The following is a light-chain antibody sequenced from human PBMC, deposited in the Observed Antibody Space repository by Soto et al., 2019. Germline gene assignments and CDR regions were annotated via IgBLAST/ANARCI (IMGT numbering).Light chain of an antibody. Sequence: QSALTQPRSVSGSPGQSDTVSCTGTSSDVGGYNYVSWSQQHPGKAPKLIIFDVNQRPSGVPDRFSGSKSGNTASLTISGLQAEDEADYYCCSYAGNYTWVFGGGTKLTVL. V-gene: IGLV2-11*01. J-gene: IGLJ3*02. CDR1: SSDVGGYNY. CDR3: CSYAGNYTWV. CDR2: DVN.